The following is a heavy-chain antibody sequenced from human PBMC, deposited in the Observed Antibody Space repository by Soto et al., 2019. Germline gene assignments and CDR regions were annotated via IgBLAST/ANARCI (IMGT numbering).Heavy chain of an antibody. V-gene: IGHV1-69*06. Sequence: ASVKVSCKASGVTFSSYAISWVRQAPGQGLEWMGGIIPIFGTANYAQKFQGRVTITADKSTSTAYMELSSLRSEDTAVYYCARGGNSYYYYGMDVWGQGTTVTVSS. CDR1: GVTFSSYA. CDR2: IIPIFGTA. D-gene: IGHD2-21*02. J-gene: IGHJ6*02. CDR3: ARGGNSYYYYGMDV.